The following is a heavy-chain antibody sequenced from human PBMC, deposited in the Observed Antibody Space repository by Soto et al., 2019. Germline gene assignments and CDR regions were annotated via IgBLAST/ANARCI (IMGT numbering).Heavy chain of an antibody. CDR3: AHRPSYFSVSISYSVFHS. Sequence: QITLKESGPTLVKPTQTLTLTCTFSGFSLSTSGVGVGWIRQPPGKALEWLALIYWDDDKRYSPSLKSTLTTTTDTSKTHVVLTITTIDPVDTATYYCAHRPSYFSVSISYSVFHSFGHLTLVTVSS. CDR2: IYWDDDK. V-gene: IGHV2-5*02. D-gene: IGHD2-15*01. CDR1: GFSLSTSGVG. J-gene: IGHJ5*01.